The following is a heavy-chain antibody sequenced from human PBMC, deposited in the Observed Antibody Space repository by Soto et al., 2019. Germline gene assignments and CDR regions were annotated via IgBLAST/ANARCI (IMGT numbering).Heavy chain of an antibody. J-gene: IGHJ4*02. Sequence: GGSLSLSCAVSGFTFSRYGLAWVRLAPGQGLARVAIIWFDGSKKYHADSVKGPNTISRNDSKNTLYLQMHNLRVEDTAVYLCARDTMSFDGNPLFDHWGQGTLVTVSS. D-gene: IGHD1-1*01. CDR2: IWFDGSKK. CDR1: GFTFSRYG. V-gene: IGHV3-33*01. CDR3: ARDTMSFDGNPLFDH.